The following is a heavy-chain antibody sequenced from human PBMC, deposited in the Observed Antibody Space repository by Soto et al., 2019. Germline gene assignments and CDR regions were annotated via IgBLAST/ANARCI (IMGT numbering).Heavy chain of an antibody. V-gene: IGHV3-23*01. Sequence: GGSLRLSCAASGFTFSSYAMSWVRQAPGKGLEWVSAISVSGGSAEYADSVKGRFTISRDNSKNTLYLQMNTLGAEDTAVYYCARDGIGGTVFRGYLDYWGRGTVVTVSS. D-gene: IGHD1-7*01. J-gene: IGHJ4*02. CDR1: GFTFSSYA. CDR3: ARDGIGGTVFRGYLDY. CDR2: ISVSGGSA.